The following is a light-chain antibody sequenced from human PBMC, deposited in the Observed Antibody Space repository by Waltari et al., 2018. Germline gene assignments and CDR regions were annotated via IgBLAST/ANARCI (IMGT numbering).Light chain of an antibody. CDR3: QQYYITPPT. CDR1: QDIYTY. CDR2: AAS. Sequence: IQLTQSPSALSASVGDRVTITCRATQDIYTYLAWYQQEPGKAPKLLIYAASTLQSGVPSRFSGSGSGTDFTLTISSLQAEDVAVYYCQQYYITPPTFGQGTKVEIK. V-gene: IGKV1-9*01. J-gene: IGKJ1*01.